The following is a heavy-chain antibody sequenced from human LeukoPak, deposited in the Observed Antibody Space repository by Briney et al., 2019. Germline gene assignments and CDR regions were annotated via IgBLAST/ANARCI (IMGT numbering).Heavy chain of an antibody. V-gene: IGHV4-34*01. J-gene: IGHJ4*02. Sequence: PSETPSLTCAVYGGSFSGYYWSWIRQPPGKGLEWIGEINHSGSTNYNPSLKSRVTISVDTSKNQFSLKLSSVTAADTAVYYCARGWSGRIVATIATLDYWGQGTLVTVSS. D-gene: IGHD5-12*01. CDR1: GGSFSGYY. CDR3: ARGWSGRIVATIATLDY. CDR2: INHSGST.